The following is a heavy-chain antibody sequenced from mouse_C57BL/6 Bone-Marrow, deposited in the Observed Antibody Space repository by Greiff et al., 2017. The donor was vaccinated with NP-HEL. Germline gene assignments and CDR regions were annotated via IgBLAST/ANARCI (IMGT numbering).Heavy chain of an antibody. D-gene: IGHD1-1*01. CDR1: GYTFTDYN. CDR3: ARLGLYYYGSSYVGYFDY. Sequence: EVKVVESGPELVKPGASVKIPCKASGYTFTDYNMDWVKQSHGKSLEWIGDINPNNGGTIYNQKFKGKATLTVDKSSSTAYMELRSLTSEDTAVYYCARLGLYYYGSSYVGYFDYWGQGTTLTVSS. V-gene: IGHV1-18*01. J-gene: IGHJ2*01. CDR2: INPNNGGT.